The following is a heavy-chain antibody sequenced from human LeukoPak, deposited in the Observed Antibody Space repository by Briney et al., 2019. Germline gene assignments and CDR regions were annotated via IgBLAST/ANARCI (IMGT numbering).Heavy chain of an antibody. J-gene: IGHJ4*02. CDR2: ISYDGSNK. CDR1: GFTFSSYA. V-gene: IGHV3-30-3*01. Sequence: GGSLRLSCAASGFTFSSYAMHWVRQAPGKGLEWVAVISYDGSNKYYADSVKGRFTISRDNSKNTLYLQMNSLRAEDTAVYYCARSYSSSWTSRDWGQGTLVTVSS. D-gene: IGHD6-13*01. CDR3: ARSYSSSWTSRD.